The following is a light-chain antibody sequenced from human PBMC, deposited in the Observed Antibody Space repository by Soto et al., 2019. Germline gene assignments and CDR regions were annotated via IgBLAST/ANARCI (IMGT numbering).Light chain of an antibody. Sequence: SYELTQPLSVSVALGQTARITCGGTNIGSKNVHWYQQKPGQAPVLVIYRDGNRPSGIPERFSGSNSGNTATLTISRAQAGDEADYYCQVYDSNTVVFGGGTKVTVL. J-gene: IGLJ2*01. CDR1: NIGSKN. CDR2: RDG. V-gene: IGLV3-9*01. CDR3: QVYDSNTVV.